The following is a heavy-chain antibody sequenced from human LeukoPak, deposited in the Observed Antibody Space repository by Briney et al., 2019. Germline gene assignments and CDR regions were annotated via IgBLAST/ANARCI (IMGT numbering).Heavy chain of an antibody. Sequence: PGGSLRLSCAGSGFTSSNYAMSWVRQAPGKGLEWVSAISGRGDSTYYADSVKGRFTISRDNSKNTLSLQMSSLRPEDTAVYYCAKSDCTYITCYVLDYWRQGTLVTVSS. CDR1: GFTSSNYA. CDR2: ISGRGDST. V-gene: IGHV3-23*01. CDR3: AKSDCTYITCYVLDY. J-gene: IGHJ4*02. D-gene: IGHD2-2*01.